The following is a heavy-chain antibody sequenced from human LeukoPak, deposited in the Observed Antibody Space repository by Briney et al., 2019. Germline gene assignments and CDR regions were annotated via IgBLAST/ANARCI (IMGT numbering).Heavy chain of an antibody. V-gene: IGHV1-2*02. CDR2: INPNSGGT. Sequence: GASVKVSCKASGYTFTGYYMHWVRQAPGQGLEWMGWINPNSGGTNYAQKFQGRVTMTRDTSISTAYMELSRLRSDDTAVYYCALAGGWSRLPFDYWGQGTLVTVSS. D-gene: IGHD6-19*01. CDR1: GYTFTGYY. J-gene: IGHJ4*02. CDR3: ALAGGWSRLPFDY.